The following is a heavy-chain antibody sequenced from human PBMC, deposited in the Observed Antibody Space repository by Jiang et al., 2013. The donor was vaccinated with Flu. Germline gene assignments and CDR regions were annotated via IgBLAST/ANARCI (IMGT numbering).Heavy chain of an antibody. CDR1: GFTFNSYW. V-gene: IGHV3-7*01. J-gene: IGHJ4*02. Sequence: QLLESGGGLVQPGGSLRLSCAASGFTFNSYWMSWVRQARGKGLEWVANINQDGSEDYYVDSVRGRFTISRDNTKNSLHLQMNSLGAEDTAVYYCAASGATVDYWGQGALVTVSS. CDR2: INQDGSED. CDR3: AASGATVDY.